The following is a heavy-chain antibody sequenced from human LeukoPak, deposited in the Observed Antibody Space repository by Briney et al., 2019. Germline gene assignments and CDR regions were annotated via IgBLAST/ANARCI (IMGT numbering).Heavy chain of an antibody. J-gene: IGHJ5*02. CDR1: GYTFISYG. V-gene: IGHV1-18*01. Sequence: GASVKVSCKASGYTFISYGVSWVRQAPGQGLEWMGWISAYNGNTNYAQNLQGRVTMTTDTSTSTAYMELRSLRSDDTAVYYCARASIVVVPATMGPGWFDPWGQGTLVTVSS. CDR3: ARASIVVVPATMGPGWFDP. CDR2: ISAYNGNT. D-gene: IGHD2-2*01.